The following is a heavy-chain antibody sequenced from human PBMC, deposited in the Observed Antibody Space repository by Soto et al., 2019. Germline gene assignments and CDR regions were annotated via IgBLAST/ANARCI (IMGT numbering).Heavy chain of an antibody. Sequence: ASVKVSCKSSGYTFTGYYMHCVRQAPGQGLEWMGWINPNSGGTNYAQKFQGWVTMTRDTSISTAYMELSRLRSDDTAVYYCARDHTKGSLNLGYWGQGTLVTVSS. V-gene: IGHV1-2*04. D-gene: IGHD6-13*01. J-gene: IGHJ4*02. CDR2: INPNSGGT. CDR1: GYTFTGYY. CDR3: ARDHTKGSLNLGY.